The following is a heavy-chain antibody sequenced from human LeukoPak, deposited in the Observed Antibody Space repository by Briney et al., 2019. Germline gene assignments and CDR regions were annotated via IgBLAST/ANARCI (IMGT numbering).Heavy chain of an antibody. CDR2: INHSGST. CDR1: GGSFSGYY. J-gene: IGHJ6*03. D-gene: IGHD1-26*01. V-gene: IGHV4-34*01. Sequence: PSETLSLTCAVYGGSFSGYYWSWIRQPPGKGLEWIGEINHSGSTNYNPSLKSRVTISVDTSKNQFSLKLSSVTAADTAVYYCARVPWWEHLVHYYYMDVWGKGTTVTISS. CDR3: ARVPWWEHLVHYYYMDV.